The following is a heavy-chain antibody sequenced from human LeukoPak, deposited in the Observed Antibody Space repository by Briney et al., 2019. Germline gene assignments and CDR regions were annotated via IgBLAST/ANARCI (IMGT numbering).Heavy chain of an antibody. CDR3: ARGTVGTPLMGDY. Sequence: GGSLRLSCAASGFTFSSYAMSWVRQAPGKGLEWVSAISGSGGSTYYADSVKGRFTISRDNSKNTLYLQMNSLRAEDTAVYYCARGTVGTPLMGDYWGQGTLVTVSS. CDR2: ISGSGGST. V-gene: IGHV3-23*01. J-gene: IGHJ4*02. CDR1: GFTFSSYA. D-gene: IGHD4-23*01.